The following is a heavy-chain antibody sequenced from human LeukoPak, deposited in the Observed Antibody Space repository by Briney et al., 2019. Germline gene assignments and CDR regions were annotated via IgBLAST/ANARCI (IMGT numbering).Heavy chain of an antibody. CDR1: GFTFSSYA. CDR3: AKDRSFIAAAGAFDY. CDR2: ISGSGGST. D-gene: IGHD6-13*01. Sequence: GGSLRLSCAASGFTFSSYAMSWVRQAPGKGLEWVSAISGSGGSTYYAGSVKGRFTISRDNSKDTLYLQMNSLRAEDTAVYYCAKDRSFIAAAGAFDYWGQGTLVTVSS. V-gene: IGHV3-23*01. J-gene: IGHJ4*02.